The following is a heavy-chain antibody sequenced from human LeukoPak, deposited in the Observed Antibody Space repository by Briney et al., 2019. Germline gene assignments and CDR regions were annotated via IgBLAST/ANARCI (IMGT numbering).Heavy chain of an antibody. Sequence: GGSLRLSCEASGFIVSTNYMIWVRQAPGKGLEWVSYISSSSSTVFHADSVKGRFTISRDNAKSSLFLHMNSLKTEDTAVYYCTRARGYSYGYIDYWGQGTLVTVSS. CDR2: ISSSSSTV. V-gene: IGHV3-48*04. CDR3: TRARGYSYGYIDY. CDR1: GFIVSTNY. J-gene: IGHJ4*02. D-gene: IGHD5-18*01.